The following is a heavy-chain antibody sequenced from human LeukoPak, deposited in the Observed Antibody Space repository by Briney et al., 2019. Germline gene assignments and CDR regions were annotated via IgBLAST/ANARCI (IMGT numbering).Heavy chain of an antibody. V-gene: IGHV4-59*01. CDR1: GDSISSYY. CDR2: TYYSGST. D-gene: IGHD2-15*01. CDR3: AREYCGGGSCGWFDP. J-gene: IGHJ5*02. Sequence: TPSETQSLTCTVSGDSISSYYWSWIRQPPGKGLEWIGHTYYSGSTTYNPSLKSRVNISVDRSRNQFSLKLSSVTAADTALYYCAREYCGGGSCGWFDPWGQGTMVTVSS.